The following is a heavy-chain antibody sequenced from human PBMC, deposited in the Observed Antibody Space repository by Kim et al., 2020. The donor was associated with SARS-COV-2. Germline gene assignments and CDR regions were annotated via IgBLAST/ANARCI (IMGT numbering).Heavy chain of an antibody. D-gene: IGHD6-13*01. J-gene: IGHJ4*02. V-gene: IGHV4-59*02. Sequence: SETLSLTCTVSGASVSTYYWSWIRQPPGKGLEWIGYFYYTGSINYNPSLKSRVTTSGDTSKNQFSLKLSSVTAADTAVYYCARHGSSWEYFFDYWGQGNLVTVSS. CDR1: GASVSTYY. CDR2: FYYTGSI. CDR3: ARHGSSWEYFFDY.